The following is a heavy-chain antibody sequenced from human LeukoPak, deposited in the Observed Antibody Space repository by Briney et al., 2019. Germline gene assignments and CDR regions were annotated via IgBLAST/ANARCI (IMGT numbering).Heavy chain of an antibody. CDR3: AKCPHSDSCRGICFDS. J-gene: IGHJ4*02. Sequence: GGSLRLSCAASGFTFSNYAMSWVRQAPGKGLDFVSVINAGATRTYYADSVKGRFSISRDNSKNVLYLQMNGLRAEDTAVYFCAKCPHSDSCRGICFDSWGQGTLVIASS. D-gene: IGHD3-22*01. CDR2: INAGATRT. V-gene: IGHV3-23*01. CDR1: GFTFSNYA.